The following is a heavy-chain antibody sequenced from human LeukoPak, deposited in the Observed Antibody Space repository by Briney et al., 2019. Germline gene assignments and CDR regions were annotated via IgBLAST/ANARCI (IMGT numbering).Heavy chain of an antibody. Sequence: GSLRLSCAASGFTVSSNYMSWVRQAPGKGLEWVSVIYSGGTTYYADSVKGRFTISRDNSKNTLYLQMNSLRAEDTAVYYCARDSYYGSGSYYRYTFDYWGQGTLVTVSS. J-gene: IGHJ4*02. V-gene: IGHV3-53*01. D-gene: IGHD3-10*01. CDR3: ARDSYYGSGSYYRYTFDY. CDR2: IYSGGTT. CDR1: GFTVSSNY.